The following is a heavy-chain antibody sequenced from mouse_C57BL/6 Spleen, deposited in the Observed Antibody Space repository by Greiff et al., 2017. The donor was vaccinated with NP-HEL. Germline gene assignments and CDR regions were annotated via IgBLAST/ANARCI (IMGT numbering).Heavy chain of an antibody. CDR2: IYPGSGST. D-gene: IGHD2-1*01. Sequence: QVQLQQPGAELVKPGASVKMSCKASGYTFTSYWITWVKQRPGQGLEWIGDIYPGSGSTNYNEKFKSKATLTVDTSSSTAYMQLSSLTSEDSAVYYCARVGFYYGNYGGMMDYWGQGTSVTVSS. V-gene: IGHV1-55*01. CDR1: GYTFTSYW. J-gene: IGHJ4*01. CDR3: ARVGFYYGNYGGMMDY.